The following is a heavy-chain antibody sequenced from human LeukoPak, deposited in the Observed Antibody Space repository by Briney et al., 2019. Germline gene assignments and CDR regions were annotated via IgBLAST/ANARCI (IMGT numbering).Heavy chain of an antibody. D-gene: IGHD3-10*02. CDR1: GGSISPYY. CDR2: IYYSGNT. V-gene: IGHV4-59*01. CDR3: ARSTGSTMFIDY. Sequence: PSETLSLTCTVSGGSISPYYWSWIRQPLGKGLEWLGYIYYSGNTEYKPSLKSRLAMSVDTSKNQFSLRLSSVTAADTAVYYCARSTGSTMFIDYWGQGTLVTVSS. J-gene: IGHJ4*02.